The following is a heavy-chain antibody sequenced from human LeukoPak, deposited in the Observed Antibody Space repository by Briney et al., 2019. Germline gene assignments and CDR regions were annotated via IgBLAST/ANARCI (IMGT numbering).Heavy chain of an antibody. J-gene: IGHJ4*02. CDR1: GFTFSSNA. V-gene: IGHV3-23*01. CDR3: AKATGTLGN. CDR2: ITADGTTT. Sequence: PGGSLRLSCAASGFTFSSNAMSWVRQAPGKGLECVSAITADGTTTYYPDSVKGRFTISRDNSKNTLYLQMNSLTAEDTAIYYCAKATGTLGNWGQGTLVTVSS. D-gene: IGHD1-1*01.